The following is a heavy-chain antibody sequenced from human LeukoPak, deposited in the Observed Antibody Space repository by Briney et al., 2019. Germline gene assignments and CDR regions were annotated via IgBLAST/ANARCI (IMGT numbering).Heavy chain of an antibody. D-gene: IGHD3-3*01. CDR2: IYYSGST. Sequence: SQTLSLTCTVSGGSISSGDYYWSWIPQPPGKGLEWIVYIYYSGSTYYNPSLKSRVTISVDTSKNQFSLKLSSVTAADTAVYYCARGRFLEWIQAPNSFDYWGQGTLVTVSS. CDR1: GGSISSGDYY. CDR3: ARGRFLEWIQAPNSFDY. J-gene: IGHJ4*02. V-gene: IGHV4-30-4*08.